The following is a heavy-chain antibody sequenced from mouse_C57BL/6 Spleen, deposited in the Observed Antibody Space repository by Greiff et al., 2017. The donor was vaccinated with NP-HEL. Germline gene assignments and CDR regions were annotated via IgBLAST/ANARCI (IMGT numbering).Heavy chain of an antibody. D-gene: IGHD1-1*01. V-gene: IGHV1-69*01. CDR2: IDPSDGDT. CDR1: GYTFTSYW. CDR3: ALFTTVEYFDV. J-gene: IGHJ1*03. Sequence: QVQLQQPGAELVMPGASVKLSCKASGYTFTSYWMHWVKQRPGQGLEWIGEIDPSDGDTNYNQKFKGKSTLTVDKSSSTAYMQLSSLTSEDSAVYCCALFTTVEYFDVWGTGTTVTVSS.